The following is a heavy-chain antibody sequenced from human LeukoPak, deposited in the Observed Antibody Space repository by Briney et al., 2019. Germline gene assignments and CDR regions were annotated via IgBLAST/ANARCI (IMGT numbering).Heavy chain of an antibody. Sequence: GGSLRLSCAASGLTFSSYGMHWVRQAPGKGLEWVAVISYGGSNKYYADSVKGRFTISRDNSKNTLYLQMNSLRAEDTAVYYCAKEGPFSAIFGVVIRAFDYWGQGTLVTVSS. CDR3: AKEGPFSAIFGVVIRAFDY. V-gene: IGHV3-30*18. CDR2: ISYGGSNK. J-gene: IGHJ4*02. CDR1: GLTFSSYG. D-gene: IGHD3-3*01.